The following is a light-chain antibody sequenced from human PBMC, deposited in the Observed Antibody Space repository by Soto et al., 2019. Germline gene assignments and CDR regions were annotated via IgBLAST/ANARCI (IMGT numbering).Light chain of an antibody. V-gene: IGKV3-11*01. CDR2: NTS. CDR1: QRPRIS. CDR3: QRRNSWPPLYT. Sequence: EIVLTQSPGTLSLSPGERATLSCRTSQRPRISLAWYQLKPGQAPRLLIYNTSDRATGVPARFSGSGSGTDFTLTISSLEPEDFAVYYCQRRNSWPPLYTFGQGTKLEIK. J-gene: IGKJ2*01.